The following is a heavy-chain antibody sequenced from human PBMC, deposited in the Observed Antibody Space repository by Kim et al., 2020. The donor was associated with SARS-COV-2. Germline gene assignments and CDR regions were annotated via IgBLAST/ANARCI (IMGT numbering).Heavy chain of an antibody. J-gene: IGHJ5*02. D-gene: IGHD3-3*01. CDR2: INAGNGNT. Sequence: ASVKVSCKASGYTFTSYAMHWVRQAPGQRLEWMGWINAGNGNTKYSQKFQGRVTITRDTSASTAYMELSSLRSEDTAVYYCARERNPIFGVDPWGQGTLVTVSS. CDR1: GYTFTSYA. CDR3: ARERNPIFGVDP. V-gene: IGHV1-3*01.